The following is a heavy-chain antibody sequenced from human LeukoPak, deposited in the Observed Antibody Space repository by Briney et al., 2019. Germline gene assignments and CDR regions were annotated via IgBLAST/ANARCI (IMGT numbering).Heavy chain of an antibody. CDR2: SYASAGDT. V-gene: IGHV1-46*01. Sequence: ASVKVSCKASGYDFTNHHVHWMRQAPGQGLEWMGISYASAGDTRFARKFQGRVTMTRDTSTTTVYMDLTTLRSEDTAVYFCATEPPSAYYFDYWGQGTLVTVSS. CDR3: ATEPPSAYYFDY. J-gene: IGHJ4*02. D-gene: IGHD6-19*01. CDR1: GYDFTNHH.